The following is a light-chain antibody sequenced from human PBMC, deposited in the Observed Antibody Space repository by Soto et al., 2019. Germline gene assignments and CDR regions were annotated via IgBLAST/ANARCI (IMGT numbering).Light chain of an antibody. J-gene: IGKJ4*01. CDR3: QQSYGVPLT. V-gene: IGKV1-39*01. Sequence: DIQMTQSPSSLSASVGDRVTITCRASQNIDFYLNWYQQKPGKAPQLLIYTTSTLQSGVPSRFSGLGAVTDYSLTISSLQPEDFATYYCQQSYGVPLTFGGGTRVEI. CDR2: TTS. CDR1: QNIDFY.